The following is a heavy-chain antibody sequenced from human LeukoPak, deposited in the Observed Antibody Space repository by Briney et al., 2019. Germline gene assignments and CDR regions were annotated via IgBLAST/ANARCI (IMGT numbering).Heavy chain of an antibody. J-gene: IGHJ4*02. CDR2: ISYDGSNK. Sequence: GGSLRLSCAASGFTFSSYAMHWVRQAPGKGLEWVAVISYDGSNKYYADSVKGRFTISRDNSKNTLYLQMNSLRAEDTAVYYCARDYYDPFDYWGQGTLVTVSS. CDR3: ARDYYDPFDY. V-gene: IGHV3-30-3*01. D-gene: IGHD3-3*01. CDR1: GFTFSSYA.